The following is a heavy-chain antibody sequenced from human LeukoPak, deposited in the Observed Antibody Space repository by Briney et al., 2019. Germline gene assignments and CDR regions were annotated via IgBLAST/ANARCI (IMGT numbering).Heavy chain of an antibody. CDR1: GFTFSNYW. CDR2: ISGSGGST. CDR3: AKRVFGSSFDP. J-gene: IGHJ5*02. V-gene: IGHV3-23*01. Sequence: GGSLRLSCAAPGFTFSNYWMSWVRQAPGKGLEWVSAISGSGGSTYYADSVKGRFTISRDNSKNTLYLQMNSLRAEDTAVYYCAKRVFGSSFDPWGQGTLVTVSS. D-gene: IGHD3-16*01.